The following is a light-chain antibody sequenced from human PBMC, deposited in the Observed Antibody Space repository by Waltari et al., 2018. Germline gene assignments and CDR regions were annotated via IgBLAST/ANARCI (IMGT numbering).Light chain of an antibody. CDR1: SSNIGGNS. CDR2: SNN. Sequence: QSVLTQPPSASGTPGQRVTISCSGSSSNIGGNSVNWYQQLPGTAPKLLFYSNNQRPSGVPDRFSGSKSGTSASLAISGLQSEDEADYYCAAWDDSLNGFYVFGTGTRVTVL. V-gene: IGLV1-44*01. J-gene: IGLJ1*01. CDR3: AAWDDSLNGFYV.